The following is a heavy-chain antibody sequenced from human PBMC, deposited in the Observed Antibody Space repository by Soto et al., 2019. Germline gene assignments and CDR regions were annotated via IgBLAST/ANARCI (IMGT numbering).Heavy chain of an antibody. CDR1: GFTFGDYA. CDR2: IRSKAYGGTT. Sequence: GGSLRLSCTASGFTFGDYAMSWFRQAPGKGLEWVGFIRSKAYGGTTEYAASVKGRFTISRDDSKSIAYLQMNSLKTEDTAVYYCTRGHYDFWSGYYPDYWGQGTLVTVSS. CDR3: TRGHYDFWSGYYPDY. V-gene: IGHV3-49*03. J-gene: IGHJ4*02. D-gene: IGHD3-3*01.